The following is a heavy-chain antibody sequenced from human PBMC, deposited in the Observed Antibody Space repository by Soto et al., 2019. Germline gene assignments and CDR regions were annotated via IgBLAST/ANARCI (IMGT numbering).Heavy chain of an antibody. Sequence: QVQLVQSGAEVKKPGASVKVSCKASGYTFTNYDINWVRQATGQGLEWMGWMNPNSGNTGYAQKLQGRVTMTRNTSISTAYLERRSLRSDDTAVYYFASRRYGSGMDVWGQGTTVTVSS. D-gene: IGHD3-9*01. CDR3: ASRRYGSGMDV. CDR2: MNPNSGNT. CDR1: GYTFTNYD. V-gene: IGHV1-8*01. J-gene: IGHJ6*02.